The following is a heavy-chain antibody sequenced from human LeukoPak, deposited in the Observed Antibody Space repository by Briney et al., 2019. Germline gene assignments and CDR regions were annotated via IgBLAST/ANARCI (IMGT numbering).Heavy chain of an antibody. CDR3: ARDRTYYYGSGSLR. J-gene: IGHJ4*02. CDR2: ISAYNGNT. CDR1: GYTFTSYG. D-gene: IGHD3-10*01. Sequence: ASVKVSCKASGYTFTSYGISWVRQAPGQGLEWMGWISAYNGNTNYAQKLQGRVTMTTDTSTSTAYMELRSLRSDDTAVYYCARDRTYYYGSGSLRWGQGTLVTISS. V-gene: IGHV1-18*01.